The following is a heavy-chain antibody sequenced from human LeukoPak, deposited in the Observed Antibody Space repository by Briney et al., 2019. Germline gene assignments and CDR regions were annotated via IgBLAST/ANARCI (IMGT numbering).Heavy chain of an antibody. CDR3: AREPYCSGGSCYSEYNWFDP. J-gene: IGHJ5*02. CDR1: GFTFNNYW. V-gene: IGHV3-7*03. CDR2: IKQDGSEK. Sequence: GGSLRLSCAASGFTFNNYWMSWVRQAPGKGLEWVANIKQDGSEKYYVDSVKGRFTISRDNAKNSLYLQMNSLRAEGTALYYCAREPYCSGGSCYSEYNWFDPWGQGTLVTVSS. D-gene: IGHD2-15*01.